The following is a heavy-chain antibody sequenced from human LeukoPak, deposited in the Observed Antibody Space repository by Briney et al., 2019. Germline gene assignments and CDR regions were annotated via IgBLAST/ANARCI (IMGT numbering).Heavy chain of an antibody. D-gene: IGHD2-21*02. CDR3: ARDRGCGGDCYPKGWFDP. CDR1: GFTFSSYS. Sequence: GGSLRLSCAASGFTFSSYSMNWVRQGPGKGLEWVSYISSSSSNIYYADSVKGRFTISRDNAKNSLYLQMNSLRAEDTAVYYCARDRGCGGDCYPKGWFDPWGQGTLVTVSS. CDR2: ISSSSSNI. J-gene: IGHJ5*02. V-gene: IGHV3-48*04.